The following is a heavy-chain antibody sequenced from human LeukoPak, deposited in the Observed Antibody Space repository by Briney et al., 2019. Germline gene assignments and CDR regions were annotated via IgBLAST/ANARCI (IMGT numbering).Heavy chain of an antibody. V-gene: IGHV3-23*01. J-gene: IGHJ4*02. CDR1: GFTFSSYA. D-gene: IGHD3-3*01. Sequence: GGSLRLSCAASGFTFSSYAMSWVRQAPGKGLEWVSAISGSGGSTYYADSVKGRFTISRDNAKNTLYLQMNSLRAEDTAVYYCARDQTPPYDFWSGYYPGDFWGQGTLVTVSS. CDR3: ARDQTPPYDFWSGYYPGDF. CDR2: ISGSGGST.